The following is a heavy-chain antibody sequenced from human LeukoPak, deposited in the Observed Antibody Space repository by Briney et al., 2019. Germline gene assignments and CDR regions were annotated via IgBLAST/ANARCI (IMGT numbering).Heavy chain of an antibody. CDR2: INHSGST. D-gene: IGHD3-16*02. CDR1: GGSFSGYF. J-gene: IGHJ3*02. CDR3: ARSNYVWGSYRPRQSDAIDI. Sequence: SETLSLTRAVYGGSFSGYFWSWIRQPPGKGLEWIGEINHSGSTNYNPSLKSRVTMSVDTSKNQFSLKLSSVTAADTAVYYCARSNYVWGSYRPRQSDAIDIWDHGPRATVSS. V-gene: IGHV4-34*01.